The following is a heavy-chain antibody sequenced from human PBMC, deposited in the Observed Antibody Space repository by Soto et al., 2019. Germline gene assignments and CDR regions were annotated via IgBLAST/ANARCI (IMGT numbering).Heavy chain of an antibody. V-gene: IGHV1-69*02. J-gene: IGHJ4*02. CDR2: IIPILGIA. D-gene: IGHD1-26*01. CDR1: GGTFSSYT. CDR3: VSSGSYYPTRGEGPDY. Sequence: SVKVSCKASGGTFSSYTISWVRQAPGQGLEWMGRIIPILGIANYAQKFQGRVTITADKSTSTAYMELSSLRSEDTAVYYCVSSGSYYPTRGEGPDYWGQGTLVTVSS.